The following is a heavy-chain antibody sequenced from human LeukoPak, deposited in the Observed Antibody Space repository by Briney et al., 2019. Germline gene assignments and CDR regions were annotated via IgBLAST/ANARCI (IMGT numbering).Heavy chain of an antibody. V-gene: IGHV4-39*01. J-gene: IGHJ3*01. CDR1: GGSISSSSYY. Sequence: KPSETLSLTCTVSGGSISSSSYYWGWIRQPPGKGLEWIGRIYYSGSTYYNPSLKSRVTISVDTSKNQFSLKLSSVTAADTAVYYCARRLDIVVVAAADDRDAFDVWGQGTMVTVSS. D-gene: IGHD2-2*01. CDR3: ARRLDIVVVAAADDRDAFDV. CDR2: IYYSGST.